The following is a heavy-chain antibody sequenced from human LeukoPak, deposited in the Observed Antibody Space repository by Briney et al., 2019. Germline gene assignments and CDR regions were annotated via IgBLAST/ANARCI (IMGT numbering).Heavy chain of an antibody. Sequence: SETLSPTCTVSGGSISSSSYYWGWIRQPPGKGLEWIGSIYYSGNTYYNPSLKSRVTISVDTSKNQFSLKQSSVTAADTAVYYCARHRTPNCGGDCYTNYYFDYWGQGTLVTVSS. J-gene: IGHJ4*02. CDR2: IYYSGNT. CDR3: ARHRTPNCGGDCYTNYYFDY. D-gene: IGHD2-21*02. CDR1: GGSISSSSYY. V-gene: IGHV4-39*01.